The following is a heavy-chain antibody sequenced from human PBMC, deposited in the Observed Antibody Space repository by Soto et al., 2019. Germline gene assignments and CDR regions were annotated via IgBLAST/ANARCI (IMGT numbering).Heavy chain of an antibody. CDR3: ARRITIFGVVTLYYDGMDV. Sequence: PSETLSLTCTVSGASIGSSSYYWGWIRQPPGKGLEWIGSIYYSGSTYYNPSLKSRVTISVDTSKNQFSLKLSSVTAADTAVYYCARRITIFGVVTLYYDGMDVWGQGTTVTVS. CDR1: GASIGSSSYY. D-gene: IGHD3-3*01. V-gene: IGHV4-39*01. J-gene: IGHJ6*02. CDR2: IYYSGST.